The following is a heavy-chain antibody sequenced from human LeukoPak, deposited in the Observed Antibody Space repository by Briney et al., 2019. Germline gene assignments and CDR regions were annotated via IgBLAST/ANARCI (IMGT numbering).Heavy chain of an antibody. D-gene: IGHD2-15*01. CDR2: ISGSGGST. Sequence: GGSLRLSCAASGFTFSSYAMSWVRQAPGKGLEWVSAISGSGGSTYYTDSVKGRFTISRDNSKNTLYLQMNSLRAEDTAVYYCAKRRVVVAATSPFFDYWGQGTLVTVSS. CDR1: GFTFSSYA. J-gene: IGHJ4*02. V-gene: IGHV3-23*01. CDR3: AKRRVVVAATSPFFDY.